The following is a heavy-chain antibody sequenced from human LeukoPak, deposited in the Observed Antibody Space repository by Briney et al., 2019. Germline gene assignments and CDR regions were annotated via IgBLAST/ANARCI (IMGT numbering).Heavy chain of an antibody. V-gene: IGHV3-11*04. CDR2: IISSGSTI. Sequence: SYIISSGSTIYYADSVKGRFPISRDNAKNPLYLQMTSLRADDTAVYYCARDSPHRSLDPWGQGTLVTVSS. CDR3: ARDSPHRSLDP. J-gene: IGHJ5*02.